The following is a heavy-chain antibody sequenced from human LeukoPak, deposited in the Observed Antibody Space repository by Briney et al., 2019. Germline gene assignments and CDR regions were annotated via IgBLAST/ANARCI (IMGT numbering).Heavy chain of an antibody. D-gene: IGHD6-19*01. CDR3: ASSIAVAGPFDY. CDR2: ISSSGSTI. CDR1: GFTFSDYY. Sequence: GGSLRLSCAASGFTFSDYYMSWIRQAPGKGLEWVSYISSSGSTIYYADSVKGRFTISRDNAKNSLYLQMNSLRAEDTAVYYSASSIAVAGPFDYWGQGTLVTVSS. V-gene: IGHV3-11*01. J-gene: IGHJ4*02.